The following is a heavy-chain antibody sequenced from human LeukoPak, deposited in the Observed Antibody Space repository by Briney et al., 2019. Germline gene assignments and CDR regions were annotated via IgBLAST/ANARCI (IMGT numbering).Heavy chain of an antibody. V-gene: IGHV1-18*01. D-gene: IGHD4-23*01. J-gene: IGHJ3*02. CDR2: ISAYNGNT. CDR3: ARALDYGGNSVAFDI. CDR1: GYTFTSYG. Sequence: APVKVSCKASGYTFTSYGISWVRQAPGQGLEWMGWISAYNGNTNYAQKLQGRVTMTTDTSTSTAYMELRSLRSDDTAVYYCARALDYGGNSVAFDIWGQGTMVTVSS.